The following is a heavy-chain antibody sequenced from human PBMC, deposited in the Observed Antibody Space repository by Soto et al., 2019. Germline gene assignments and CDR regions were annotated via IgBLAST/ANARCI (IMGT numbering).Heavy chain of an antibody. J-gene: IGHJ4*02. CDR1: GSRFSTYD. CDR3: AKASSTVWYLDY. Sequence: EVQLVESGGGLVQPGGSLRLSCAASGSRFSTYDLHWVRQVPGKGLEWVSAIGRGGDTYYPGSVKGRFTISRDNSKNTLYLQMNSLRAEDTAVYYCAKASSTVWYLDYWGQGTLVTVSS. D-gene: IGHD6-19*01. V-gene: IGHV3-13*01. CDR2: IGRGGDT.